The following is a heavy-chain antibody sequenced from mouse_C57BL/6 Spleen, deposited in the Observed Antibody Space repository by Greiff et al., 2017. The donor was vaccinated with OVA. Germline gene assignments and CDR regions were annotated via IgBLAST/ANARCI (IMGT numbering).Heavy chain of an antibody. Sequence: QVHVKQSGPELVKPGASVKISCKASGYAFSSSWMNWVKQRPGKGLEWIGRIYPGDGDTNYNGKFKGKATLTADKSSSTAYMQLSSLTSEDSAVYFCARPVVATDWYFDVWGTGTTVTVSS. D-gene: IGHD1-1*01. V-gene: IGHV1-82*01. CDR3: ARPVVATDWYFDV. J-gene: IGHJ1*03. CDR2: IYPGDGDT. CDR1: GYAFSSSW.